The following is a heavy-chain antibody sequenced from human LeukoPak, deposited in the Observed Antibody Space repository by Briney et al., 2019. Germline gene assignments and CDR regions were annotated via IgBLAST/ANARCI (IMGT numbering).Heavy chain of an antibody. CDR1: GFTFNKYW. Sequence: LTGGSLRLSCAASGFTFNKYWMSWVRQAPGKGLEWLAVISHDGSNKHYADSVKGRITISRDNSMNTLYLQMNSLTAEDTAVYYCAKVRWGSDNALDSWGQGTLVTGSS. CDR2: ISHDGSNK. J-gene: IGHJ4*02. D-gene: IGHD3-16*01. V-gene: IGHV3-30*18. CDR3: AKVRWGSDNALDS.